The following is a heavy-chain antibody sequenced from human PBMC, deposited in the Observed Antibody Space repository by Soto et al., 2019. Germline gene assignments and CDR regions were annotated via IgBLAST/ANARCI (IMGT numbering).Heavy chain of an antibody. CDR2: IYYSGST. V-gene: IGHV4-30-4*01. J-gene: IGHJ4*02. Sequence: SETLSLTCTVSGGSISSGDYYWSWIRQPPGKGLEWIGYIYYSGSTYYNPSLKSRVTIPVDTSKNQFSLKLSSVTAADTAVYYCARADYYDSSGYTHFDYWGQGTLVTVSS. CDR3: ARADYYDSSGYTHFDY. CDR1: GGSISSGDYY. D-gene: IGHD3-22*01.